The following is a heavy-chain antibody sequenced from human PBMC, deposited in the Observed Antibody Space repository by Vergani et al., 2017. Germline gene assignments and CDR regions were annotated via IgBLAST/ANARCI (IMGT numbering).Heavy chain of an antibody. J-gene: IGHJ5*02. CDR1: GFIFNNFA. Sequence: EVQLLESGGDLVQPGGSLRLSCAGSGFIFNNFAMSWVRQAPGKGLEWVGRIRNIANGYTTEFAASVNCRFSIWRDDSKRSVFLQLNGPKTDDTAVYFCARGXTGVTDAIEMIVDAWGQGTLVTVSS. D-gene: IGHD7-27*01. V-gene: IGHV3-72*01. CDR2: IRNIANGYTT. CDR3: ARGXTGVTDAIEMIVDA.